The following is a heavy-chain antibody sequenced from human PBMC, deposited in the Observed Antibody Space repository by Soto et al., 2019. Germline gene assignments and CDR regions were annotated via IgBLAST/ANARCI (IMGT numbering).Heavy chain of an antibody. CDR2: ISGSGGSR. D-gene: IGHD5-12*01. Sequence: GGSLRLSCAASGFTFSSYAMSWVRRAPGKGLEWVSDISGSGGSRYYADSVKGRFTISRDNSKNTLYLQMNSLRAEDTAVYYCARSIYVDIVATTTFDYWGQGTLVTVSS. CDR1: GFTFSSYA. V-gene: IGHV3-23*01. CDR3: ARSIYVDIVATTTFDY. J-gene: IGHJ4*02.